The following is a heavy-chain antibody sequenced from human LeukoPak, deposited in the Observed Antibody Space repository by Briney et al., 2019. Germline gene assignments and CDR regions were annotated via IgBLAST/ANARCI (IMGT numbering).Heavy chain of an antibody. CDR1: GGSISSGSYY. Sequence: PSETLSLTCTVSGGSISSGSYYWSWIRQPAGKGLEWIGRIYTSGSTNYNPSLKSRVTISVDTSKNQFSLKLSSVTAADTAVYYCARVKFSVDTAMGFKNYYYYMDVWGKGTTVTVSS. CDR3: ARVKFSVDTAMGFKNYYYYMDV. D-gene: IGHD5-18*01. J-gene: IGHJ6*03. V-gene: IGHV4-61*02. CDR2: IYTSGST.